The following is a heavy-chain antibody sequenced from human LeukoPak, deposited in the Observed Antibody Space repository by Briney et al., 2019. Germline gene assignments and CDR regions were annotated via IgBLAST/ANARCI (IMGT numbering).Heavy chain of an antibody. D-gene: IGHD5-18*01. J-gene: IGHJ4*02. CDR1: GFTFSSYG. CDR2: ISYDGSNK. V-gene: IGHV3-30*18. CDR3: AKDRGYSYDLDY. Sequence: PGGSLRLSCAASGFTFSSYGMHWVRQAPGKGLEWVAVISYDGSNKYYADSVKGRFTISRDNSKNTLYLRMNSLRAEDTAVYYCAKDRGYSYDLDYWGQGTLVTVSS.